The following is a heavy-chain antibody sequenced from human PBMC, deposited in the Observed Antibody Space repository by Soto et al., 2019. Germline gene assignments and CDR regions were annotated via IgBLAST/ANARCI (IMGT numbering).Heavy chain of an antibody. CDR3: ARAYSGSFARHAFDI. D-gene: IGHD1-26*01. Sequence: SETLSLTCAVYGGSFSGYYWSWIRQPPGKGLEWIGEIKHSGSTNYNPSLKSRVTISVDTSKNQFSLKLSSVTAADTAVYYCARAYSGSFARHAFDIWGQGTMVTVSS. CDR2: IKHSGST. CDR1: GGSFSGYY. J-gene: IGHJ3*02. V-gene: IGHV4-34*01.